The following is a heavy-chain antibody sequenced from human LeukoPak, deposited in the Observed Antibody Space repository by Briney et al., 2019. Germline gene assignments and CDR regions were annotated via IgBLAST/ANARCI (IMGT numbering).Heavy chain of an antibody. D-gene: IGHD3-3*01. CDR2: IYHSGST. J-gene: IGHJ4*02. Sequence: PSETLSLTCTVSGYSISSGYYWGWIRQPPGKGLEWIGSIYHSGSTYYNPSLKSRVTISVDTSKSQFSLKLSSVTAADTAVYYCERPVMDFWSGYALDYWGQRTLVTVSS. V-gene: IGHV4-38-2*02. CDR3: ERPVMDFWSGYALDY. CDR1: GYSISSGYY.